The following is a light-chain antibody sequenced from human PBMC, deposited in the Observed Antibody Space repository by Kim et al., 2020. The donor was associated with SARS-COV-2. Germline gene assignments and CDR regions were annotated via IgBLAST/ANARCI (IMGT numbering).Light chain of an antibody. J-gene: IGKJ4*01. CDR1: QGIRND. CDR2: GVS. V-gene: IGKV1-6*01. CDR3: LQDHDYPLT. Sequence: AIQMTQSPSSLCASVGDRVTITCRASQGIRNDLGWYQQKPGKAPKVLIYGVSSLQTGVPSRFSGSGSGTDFTLTISSLQPEDFATYYCLQDHDYPLTFGGGTKVDIK.